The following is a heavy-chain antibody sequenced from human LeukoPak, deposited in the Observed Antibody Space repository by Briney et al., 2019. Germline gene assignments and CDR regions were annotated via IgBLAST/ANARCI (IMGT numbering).Heavy chain of an antibody. Sequence: FXXYAISXVRQAPGQGLEGMGGIIPIFGTANYAQKFQGRVTITTDESTSTAYMELSSLRSEDTAVYYCARFLEYWFDPWGQGTLVTVSS. D-gene: IGHD2/OR15-2a*01. J-gene: IGHJ5*02. CDR2: IIPIFGTA. CDR1: FXXYA. V-gene: IGHV1-69*05. CDR3: ARFLEYWFDP.